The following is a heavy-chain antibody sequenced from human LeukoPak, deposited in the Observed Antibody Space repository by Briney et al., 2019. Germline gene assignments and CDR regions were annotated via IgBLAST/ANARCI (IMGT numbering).Heavy chain of an antibody. Sequence: GGSLRLSCAAPGFNVSSNYVSWGRQAPRKGVEWVSVIYSGGSTYYADSVKGRFTISRDNSKNTLYLQMNSLRAEDTAVYYCASPTMGSDAFDIWGQGTMVTVSS. V-gene: IGHV3-66*01. CDR1: GFNVSSNY. J-gene: IGHJ3*02. CDR2: IYSGGST. D-gene: IGHD3-10*01. CDR3: ASPTMGSDAFDI.